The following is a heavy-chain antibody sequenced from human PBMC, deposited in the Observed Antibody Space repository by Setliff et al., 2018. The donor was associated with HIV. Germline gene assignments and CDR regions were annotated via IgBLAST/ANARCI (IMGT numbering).Heavy chain of an antibody. J-gene: IGHJ6*02. D-gene: IGHD3-22*01. CDR1: GLFLTNYT. CDR2: ISGSALFI. V-gene: IGHV3-21*01. CDR3: ARGDAIVIGSVYDMDV. Sequence: GGSLRLSCAASGLFLTNYTIHWIRQTPGGGLEWVSSISGSALFIYYANSVEGRFTVSRNNAQNSVYLQLSSLRAEDTSVYYCARGDAIVIGSVYDMDVWGQGTPVTVS.